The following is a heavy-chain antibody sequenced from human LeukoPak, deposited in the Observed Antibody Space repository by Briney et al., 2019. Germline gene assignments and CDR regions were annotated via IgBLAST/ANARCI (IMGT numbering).Heavy chain of an antibody. CDR2: INAGNGNT. CDR1: GYTFTSYA. Sequence: ASVKVSCKASGYTFTSYAMHWVRQAPGQRLEWMGWINAGNGNTKYSQKLQGRVTMTTDTSTSTAYMELRSLRSDDTAVYYCARGSTVVVTAIDYWGQGTLVTVSS. V-gene: IGHV1-3*01. D-gene: IGHD2-21*02. CDR3: ARGSTVVVTAIDY. J-gene: IGHJ4*02.